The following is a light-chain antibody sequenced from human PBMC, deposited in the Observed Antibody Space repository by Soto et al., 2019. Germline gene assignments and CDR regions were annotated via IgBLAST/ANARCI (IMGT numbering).Light chain of an antibody. Sequence: AIQLTQSPSSLSASVGDRVTITCRASQGISSALAWYQQKPGKAPKLLIYDASSLESGVPSRFSGSGSGTDFTLTISSLQPEDFATYYCQQFTDAFTFCPGTKVDIK. V-gene: IGKV1-13*02. CDR3: QQFTDAFT. CDR2: DAS. CDR1: QGISSA. J-gene: IGKJ3*01.